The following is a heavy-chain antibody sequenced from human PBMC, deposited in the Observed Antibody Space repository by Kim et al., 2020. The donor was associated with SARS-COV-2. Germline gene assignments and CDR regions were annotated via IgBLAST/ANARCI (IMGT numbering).Heavy chain of an antibody. V-gene: IGHV3-23*01. Sequence: SVKGRFTISRDNSKNTLYLQMNSLRAEDTAVYYCAKALKDSSGWYDEGDYWGQGTLVTVSS. CDR3: AKALKDSSGWYDEGDY. J-gene: IGHJ4*02. D-gene: IGHD6-19*01.